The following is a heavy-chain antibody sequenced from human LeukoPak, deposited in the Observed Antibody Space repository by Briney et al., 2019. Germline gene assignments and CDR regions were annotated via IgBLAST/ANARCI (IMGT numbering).Heavy chain of an antibody. V-gene: IGHV1-2*02. D-gene: IGHD2-15*01. CDR2: INPNTGAT. CDR3: ASVGVVADYGLDA. CDR1: GYTLTGHY. Sequence: GASVKVSCKASGYTLTGHYLHWVRRAPGQGLEWMGWINPNTGATTYAQRFQGRVTLTRDTSISTAYVDLSRLRPDDTAVYYCASVGVVADYGLDAWGQGTTVTVSS. J-gene: IGHJ6*02.